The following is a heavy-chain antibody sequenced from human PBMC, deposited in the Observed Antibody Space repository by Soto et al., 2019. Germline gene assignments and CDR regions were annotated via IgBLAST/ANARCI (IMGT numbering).Heavy chain of an antibody. CDR2: INPSGGST. Sequence: ASVKVSCKASGYTFTSYYMHWVRQAPGQGLEWMGIINPSGGSTSYAQKFQGRVTMTRDTSTSTVYMELSSLRSEDTAVYYCARGPLLRYFDWFPPDIDYWGQGTLVTVSS. CDR3: ARGPLLRYFDWFPPDIDY. CDR1: GYTFTSYY. J-gene: IGHJ4*02. V-gene: IGHV1-46*03. D-gene: IGHD3-9*01.